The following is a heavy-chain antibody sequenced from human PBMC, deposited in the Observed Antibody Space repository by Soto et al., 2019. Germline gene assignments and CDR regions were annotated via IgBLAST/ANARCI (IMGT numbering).Heavy chain of an antibody. J-gene: IGHJ6*02. CDR2: ISYDGSNK. V-gene: IGHV3-30*18. CDR3: AKGSGWPPYYGMDV. CDR1: GFTFSSYG. Sequence: VGSLRLSCAASGFTFSSYGMHWVRQAPGKGLEWVAVISYDGSNKYYADSVKGRFTISRDNSKNTLYLQMNSLRAEDTAVYYCAKGSGWPPYYGMDVWGQGTTVTVSS. D-gene: IGHD6-19*01.